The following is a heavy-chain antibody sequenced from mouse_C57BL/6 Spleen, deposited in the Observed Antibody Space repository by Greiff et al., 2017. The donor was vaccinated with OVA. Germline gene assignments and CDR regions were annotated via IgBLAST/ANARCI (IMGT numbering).Heavy chain of an antibody. D-gene: IGHD2-1*01. J-gene: IGHJ2*01. CDR2: ISYDGSN. Sequence: VQLQQSGPGLVKPSQSLSLTCSVTGYSITSGYYWNWIRQFPGNKLEWMGYISYDGSNNYNPSLKNRISITRDTSKNQFFLKLNSVTTEDTATYYCARDRSTMAPGDYWGQGTTLTVSS. CDR3: ARDRSTMAPGDY. CDR1: GYSITSGYY. V-gene: IGHV3-6*01.